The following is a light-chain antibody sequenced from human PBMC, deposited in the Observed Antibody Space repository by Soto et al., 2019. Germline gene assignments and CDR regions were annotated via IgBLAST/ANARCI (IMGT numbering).Light chain of an antibody. CDR3: QQYNSYSPLT. J-gene: IGKJ4*01. V-gene: IGKV1-5*03. CDR1: QSISTW. Sequence: DIQMTQSPSTLAASVADRFTITCLASQSISTWLAWYQQKPGKAPKLLIYKASGLESGVPSRFSGSGSGTDFTLAISSLQPDDFATYYCQQYNSYSPLTFGGGTKVDI. CDR2: KAS.